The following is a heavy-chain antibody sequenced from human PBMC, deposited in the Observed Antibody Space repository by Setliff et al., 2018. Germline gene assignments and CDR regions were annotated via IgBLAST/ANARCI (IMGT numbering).Heavy chain of an antibody. CDR3: ARDRSYYASGSFTKWFDY. D-gene: IGHD3-10*01. V-gene: IGHV4-59*01. J-gene: IGHJ4*02. Sequence: LSLTCSVSGDSMSGASIWSWIRQPPGRGLEFMGYVFPNGASKYDPSFKSRLTISVDTSKNQFSLKLTSVTAADTAFYFCARDRSYYASGSFTKWFDYWGQGTLVTVSS. CDR2: VFPNGAS. CDR1: GDSMSGAS.